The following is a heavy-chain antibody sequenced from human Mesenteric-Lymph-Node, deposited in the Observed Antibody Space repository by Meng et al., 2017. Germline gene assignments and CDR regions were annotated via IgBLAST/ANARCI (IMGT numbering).Heavy chain of an antibody. J-gene: IGHJ4*02. Sequence: GSLRLSCTVSGGSISSSSYYWGWIRQPPGKGLEWIGSIYYSGSTYYNPSLKSRVTISVDTSKNQFSLKLSSVTAADTAVYYCARVGLPWGSGTYTADYWGQGTLVTVSS. CDR2: IYYSGST. V-gene: IGHV4-39*07. CDR1: GGSISSSSYY. D-gene: IGHD3-10*01. CDR3: ARVGLPWGSGTYTADY.